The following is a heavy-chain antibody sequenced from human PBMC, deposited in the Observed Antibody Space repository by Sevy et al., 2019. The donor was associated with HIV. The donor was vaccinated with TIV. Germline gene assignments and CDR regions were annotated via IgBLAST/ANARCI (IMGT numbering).Heavy chain of an antibody. V-gene: IGHV2-5*02. CDR3: AHRCSSSWYRCLGAWFDP. Sequence: SGPTLVNPTQTLTLTCTFSGFSLSTSGVGVGWIRQPPGKALEWLALIYWDDDKRYSPSLKSRLTITKDTSKNQVVLKMTNMDPMETATYYCAHRCSSSWYRCLGAWFDPWGQGTLVTVSS. CDR2: IYWDDDK. CDR1: GFSLSTSGVG. J-gene: IGHJ5*02. D-gene: IGHD6-13*01.